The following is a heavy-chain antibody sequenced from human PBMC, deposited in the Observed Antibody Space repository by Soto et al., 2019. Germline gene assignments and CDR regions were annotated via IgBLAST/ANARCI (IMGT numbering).Heavy chain of an antibody. CDR2: IYSGGST. CDR1: GFTVSSNY. CDR3: ARVDSSSSYRYYYMDV. V-gene: IGHV3-66*01. D-gene: IGHD6-6*01. Sequence: GGSLRLSCAASGFTVSSNYMSWVRQAPGKGLEWVSVIYSGGSTYYADSVKGRFTISRDNSKNTLYLQMNSLRAEDTAVYYCARVDSSSSYRYYYMDVWGKGTTVTVSS. J-gene: IGHJ6*03.